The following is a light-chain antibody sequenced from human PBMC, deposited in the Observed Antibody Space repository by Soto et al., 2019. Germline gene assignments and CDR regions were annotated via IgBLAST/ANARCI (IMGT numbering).Light chain of an antibody. Sequence: EIVLTQSPATLSLSPVVRATLSCMASQSVSSSYLAWYQQKPGQAPRLLIYGASSRATGIPDRFSGSGSGTDFTLTISSLEPEDFAVYYCQHRNNRPFSFGPGTKVDN. J-gene: IGKJ3*01. CDR2: GAS. CDR1: QSVSSSY. CDR3: QHRNNRPFS. V-gene: IGKV3D-20*02.